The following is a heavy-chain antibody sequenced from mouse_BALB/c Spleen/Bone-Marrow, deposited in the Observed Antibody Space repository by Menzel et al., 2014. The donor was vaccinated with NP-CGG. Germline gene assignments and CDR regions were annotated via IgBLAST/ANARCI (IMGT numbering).Heavy chain of an antibody. CDR3: ARNYGSSYWYFDV. V-gene: IGHV1-14*01. J-gene: IGHJ1*01. CDR2: FNPYNDGT. Sequence: EVKLVESGPELVKPGASVKMSCKASGYTFTSYVMHWVKQKPGQGLEWIGYFNPYNDGTKYNEKFKGKATLTSDKSSSTAYMELSSLTSEDSAGYYCARNYGSSYWYFDVWGAGTTVTVSS. D-gene: IGHD1-1*01. CDR1: GYTFTSYV.